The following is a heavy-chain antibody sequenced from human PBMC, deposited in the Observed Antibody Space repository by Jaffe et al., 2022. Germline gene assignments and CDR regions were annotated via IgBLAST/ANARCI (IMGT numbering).Heavy chain of an antibody. CDR2: ISWNSGSI. CDR3: AKDVNYGSGSYRTQQFDY. D-gene: IGHD3-10*01. J-gene: IGHJ4*02. CDR1: GFTFDDYA. V-gene: IGHV3-9*01. Sequence: EVQLVESGGGLVQPGRSLRLSCAASGFTFDDYAMHWVRQAPGKGLEWVSGISWNSGSIGYADSVKGRFTISRDNAKNSLYLQMNSLRAEDTALYYCAKDVNYGSGSYRTQQFDYWGQGTLVTVSS.